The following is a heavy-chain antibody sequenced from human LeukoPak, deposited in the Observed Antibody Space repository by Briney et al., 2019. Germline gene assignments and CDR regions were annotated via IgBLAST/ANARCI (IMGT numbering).Heavy chain of an antibody. V-gene: IGHV1-2*02. CDR3: ARANFLYCSSTTCLFDY. Sequence: ASVKVSCKASGGTFSSYAISWVRQAAGQGFEWMGWINPNDGDTNYAQKFQGRVTMTRDTSISTAHMEVSRLRSDDTAVYYCARANFLYCSSTTCLFDYWGQGTLVTVSS. CDR2: INPNDGDT. CDR1: GGTFSSYA. J-gene: IGHJ4*02. D-gene: IGHD2-2*01.